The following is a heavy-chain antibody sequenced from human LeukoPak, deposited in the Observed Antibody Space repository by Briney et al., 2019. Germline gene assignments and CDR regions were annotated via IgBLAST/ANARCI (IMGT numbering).Heavy chain of an antibody. J-gene: IGHJ3*02. CDR3: ARIDIAVASAFILDAFGI. CDR1: GFTFSSYV. Sequence: GGSLRLSCAASGFTFSSYVMHWVRQAPGKGLEWVAVISFDGANKYYADSVKGRFTISRDNAKNSLYLQMNSLRAEDTAVYYCARIDIAVASAFILDAFGIWGQGTMVTVSS. CDR2: ISFDGANK. D-gene: IGHD2-2*01. V-gene: IGHV3-30-3*01.